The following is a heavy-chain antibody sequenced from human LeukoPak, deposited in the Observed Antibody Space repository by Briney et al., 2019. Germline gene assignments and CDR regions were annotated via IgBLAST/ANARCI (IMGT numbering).Heavy chain of an antibody. CDR1: GFTFSSYA. D-gene: IGHD3-22*01. J-gene: IGHJ3*02. V-gene: IGHV3-64*01. CDR2: ISSNGGST. CDR3: ARRNYYVSSGYFSGDAFDI. Sequence: GSLRLSCSASGFTFSSYAMHWVRQAPGKGLEFVSAISSNGGSTYYAKSVKGRFTVSRDNSMNTLSLQMGSLRAEDMAVYYCARRNYYVSSGYFSGDAFDIWGQGTMVTVSS.